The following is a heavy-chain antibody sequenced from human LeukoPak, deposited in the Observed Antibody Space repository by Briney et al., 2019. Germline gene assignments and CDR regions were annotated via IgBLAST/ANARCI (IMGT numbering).Heavy chain of an antibody. CDR1: GGSISPYY. CDR3: ARHPYSDGFDI. CDR2: VYSSGHT. J-gene: IGHJ3*02. D-gene: IGHD1-1*01. V-gene: IGHV4-59*08. Sequence: SETLSLTCTVSGGSISPYYWSWIRQPPGKVLEWIAYVYSSGHTNYNPSLKGRVTISVDTSKNQFSLKLNSVTAADTAVYYCARHPYSDGFDIWGQGTMVTVSS.